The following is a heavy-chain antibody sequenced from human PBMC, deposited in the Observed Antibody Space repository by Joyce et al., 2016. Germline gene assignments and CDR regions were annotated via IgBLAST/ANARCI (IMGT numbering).Heavy chain of an antibody. CDR3: ARSGDWNYARFDY. Sequence: VQLVQSGAEVKKPGSSVKVSCKTSGGTFNNFALNWVRQAPGQGLEWIGGIIPILGTATDAQKFQGRVIITADESTTTAYMELTSLTAEDTAVYYCARSGDWNYARFDYWGQGTLVIVSS. V-gene: IGHV1-69*01. J-gene: IGHJ4*02. CDR1: GGTFNNFA. CDR2: IIPILGTA. D-gene: IGHD1-7*01.